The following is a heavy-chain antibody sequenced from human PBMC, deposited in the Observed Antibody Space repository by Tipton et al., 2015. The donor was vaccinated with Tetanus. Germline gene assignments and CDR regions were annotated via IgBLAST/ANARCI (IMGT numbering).Heavy chain of an antibody. D-gene: IGHD2-15*01. CDR3: ARDWRGYCSGGSCYSDGMDV. Sequence: SLRLSCAASGFTFSDYYMSWIRQAPGKGLEWVSYISSSGSTIYYADSVKGRFTISRDNAKNSLYLQMNSLRAEDTAVYYCARDWRGYCSGGSCYSDGMDVWGQGTTVTVSS. CDR1: GFTFSDYY. CDR2: ISSSGSTI. J-gene: IGHJ6*02. V-gene: IGHV3-11*01.